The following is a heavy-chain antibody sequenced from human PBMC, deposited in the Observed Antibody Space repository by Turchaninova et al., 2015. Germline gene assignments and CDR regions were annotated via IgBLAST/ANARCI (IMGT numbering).Heavy chain of an antibody. V-gene: IGHV4-34*01. Sequence: QVKLPXXXAGLXKPSEXLSLPCAVSGGPFSGYYWLWIRQPPGKGLEWIGEIKHSGSTNYNPSLKSRVTISVDTSKNQFSLKLSSVTAADTAVYYCARVGYFDYWGQGTLVTVSS. CDR2: IKHSGST. CDR3: ARVGYFDY. J-gene: IGHJ4*02. CDR1: GGPFSGYY.